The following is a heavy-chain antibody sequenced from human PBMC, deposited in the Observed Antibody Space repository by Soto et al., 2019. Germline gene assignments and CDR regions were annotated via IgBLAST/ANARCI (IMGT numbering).Heavy chain of an antibody. V-gene: IGHV3-30*18. CDR3: AKDADLDTRNLHH. J-gene: IGHJ5*02. Sequence: RQVPGRGLEWVALISHDGSNKYYVDSVKGRFIISRDNSKNTVYLQMNSLRTEDTALYYCAKDADLDTRNLHHWGQGTLVTVSS. CDR2: ISHDGSNK. D-gene: IGHD3-22*01.